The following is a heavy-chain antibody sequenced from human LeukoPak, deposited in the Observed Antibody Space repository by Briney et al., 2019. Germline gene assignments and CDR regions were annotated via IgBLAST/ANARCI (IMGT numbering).Heavy chain of an antibody. CDR2: INHSGST. D-gene: IGHD3-22*01. CDR3: ARSPDSYYCDT. CDR1: GGSFSGYY. Sequence: PSETLSLTCAVYGGSFSGYYWSWIRQPPGKGLEWIGEINHSGSTNYNPSLKSRVTISVDTSKNQFSLKLNSVTAADTAVYYCARSPDSYYCDTWGQGTLVTVSS. J-gene: IGHJ4*02. V-gene: IGHV4-34*01.